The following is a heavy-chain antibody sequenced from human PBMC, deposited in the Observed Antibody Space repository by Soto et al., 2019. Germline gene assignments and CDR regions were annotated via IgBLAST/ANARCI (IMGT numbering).Heavy chain of an antibody. CDR3: GRVRSGLTYKRYFDY. CDR1: GGSFSGYY. Sequence: PSETLSLTCAVYGGSFSGYYWSWIRQPPGKGLEWIGEINHSGSTNYNPSPKSRVTISVDTSKNQFSLKLSSVTAADTAVYYCGRVRSGLTYKRYFDYWGQGTLVTVSS. CDR2: INHSGST. D-gene: IGHD3-22*01. J-gene: IGHJ4*02. V-gene: IGHV4-34*01.